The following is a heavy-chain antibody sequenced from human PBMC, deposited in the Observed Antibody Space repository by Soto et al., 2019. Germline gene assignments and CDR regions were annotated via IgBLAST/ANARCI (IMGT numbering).Heavy chain of an antibody. J-gene: IGHJ4*02. CDR1: GFTFSGSA. CDR2: IRSKANSYAT. Sequence: EVQLVESGGGLVQPGGSLKLSCAASGFTFSGSAMHWVRQASGKGLEWVGRIRSKANSYATAYAASVKGRFTISRDDSKNTAYLQMNSLKTEDTAVYYCTSPFGRSGGIGYWGQGTLVTVSS. CDR3: TSPFGRSGGIGY. D-gene: IGHD2-15*01. V-gene: IGHV3-73*02.